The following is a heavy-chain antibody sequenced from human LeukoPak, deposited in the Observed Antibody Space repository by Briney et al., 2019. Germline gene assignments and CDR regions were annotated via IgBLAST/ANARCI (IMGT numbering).Heavy chain of an antibody. V-gene: IGHV1-8*01. CDR1: GYTFTSYD. D-gene: IGHD3-22*01. J-gene: IGHJ4*02. CDR3: ATDWYYYDSSGYYPGDY. Sequence: GASVKVSCKASGYTFTSYDINWVRQATGQGLEWMGWMNPNSGNTGYAQKFQGRVTMTRNTSISTAYMELSSLRSEDTAVYYCATDWYYYDSSGYYPGDYWGQGTLVTVSS. CDR2: MNPNSGNT.